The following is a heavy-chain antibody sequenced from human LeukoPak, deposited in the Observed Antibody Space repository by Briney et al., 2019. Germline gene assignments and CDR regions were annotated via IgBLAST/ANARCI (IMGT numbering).Heavy chain of an antibody. J-gene: IGHJ4*02. CDR3: AIPGDYDSSGYYALDY. CDR2: IYSGGST. D-gene: IGHD3-22*01. V-gene: IGHV3-66*01. CDR1: GFTVSSNY. Sequence: GGSLRLSCAASGFTVSSNYMSWVRQAPGKGLEWVSVIYSGGSTYYADSVKGRFTISRDNSKNTLYLQMNSLRAEDTAVYYCAIPGDYDSSGYYALDYWGQGTLVTVSS.